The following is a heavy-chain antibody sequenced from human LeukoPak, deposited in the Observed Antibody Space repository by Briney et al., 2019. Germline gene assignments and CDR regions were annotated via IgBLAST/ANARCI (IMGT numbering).Heavy chain of an antibody. J-gene: IGHJ4*02. CDR1: GFTVSSNY. CDR3: ARAISVVGLDY. V-gene: IGHV3-53*01. Sequence: GGSLRLSCAASGFTVSSNYMSWVRQAPGKGLEWVSVIYSGGSTYYADSVKGRFTISRDNSKNTLYLQMNSLRAEDTAVYYCARAISVVGLDYWGQGTLVTVSS. CDR2: IYSGGST.